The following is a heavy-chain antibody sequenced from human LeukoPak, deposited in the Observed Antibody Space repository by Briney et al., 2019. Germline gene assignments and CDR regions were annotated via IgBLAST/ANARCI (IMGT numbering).Heavy chain of an antibody. J-gene: IGHJ4*02. D-gene: IGHD5-18*01. Sequence: GGSLRLSCAASGFTFSSYAMHWVRQAPGKGLEWAAVISYDGSNKYYADSVKGRFTISRDNSKNTLYLQMNSLRAEDTAVYYCAREIQLWSYYFDYWGQGTLVTVSS. CDR3: AREIQLWSYYFDY. CDR2: ISYDGSNK. CDR1: GFTFSSYA. V-gene: IGHV3-30-3*01.